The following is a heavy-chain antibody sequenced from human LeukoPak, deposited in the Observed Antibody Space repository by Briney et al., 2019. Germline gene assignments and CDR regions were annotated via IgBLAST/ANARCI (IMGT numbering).Heavy chain of an antibody. CDR1: GFTFSSYA. J-gene: IGHJ4*02. CDR3: ARDRVGATDYFDY. CDR2: ISYDGSNK. D-gene: IGHD1-26*01. Sequence: GRSLRLSCAASGFTFSSYAMHWVRQAPGKGLEWVAVISYDGSNKYYADSVMGRFTISRDNSKNTLYLQMNSLRAEDTAVYYCARDRVGATDYFDYWGQGTLVTVSS. V-gene: IGHV3-30-3*01.